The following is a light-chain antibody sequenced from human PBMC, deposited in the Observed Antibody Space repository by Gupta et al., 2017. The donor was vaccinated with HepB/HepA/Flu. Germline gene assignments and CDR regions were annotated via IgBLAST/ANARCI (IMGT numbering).Light chain of an antibody. V-gene: IGKV2-30*01. CDR1: QTLVYSDGNIY. CDR2: RVS. Sequence: VVMTQSQLSLLVTHGQPASISCRSSQTLVYSDGNIYLNWFQQRPGQSPRRLIYRVSNRDSGVPDRFSGSGSGTNFTLKISRVEAEDVGVYYFMQGTHWPRTFGSGTKVDIK. J-gene: IGKJ3*01. CDR3: MQGTHWPRT.